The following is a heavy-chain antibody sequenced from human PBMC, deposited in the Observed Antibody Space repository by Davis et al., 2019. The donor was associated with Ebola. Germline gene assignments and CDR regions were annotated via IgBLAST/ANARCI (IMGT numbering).Heavy chain of an antibody. V-gene: IGHV3-23*01. CDR3: AKRIDYYDSSGYYCLDY. CDR1: GFTFSSYA. J-gene: IGHJ4*02. CDR2: ISGSGGST. D-gene: IGHD3-22*01. Sequence: GESLKISCAASGFTFSSYAMSWVRQAPGKGLEWVSAISGSGGSTYYADSVKGRFTISRDNSKNTLYLQMNSLRAEDTAVYYCAKRIDYYDSSGYYCLDYWGQGTLVTVSS.